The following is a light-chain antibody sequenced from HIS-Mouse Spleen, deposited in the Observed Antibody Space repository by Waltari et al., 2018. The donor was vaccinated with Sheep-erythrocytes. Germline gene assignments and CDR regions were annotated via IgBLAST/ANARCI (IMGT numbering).Light chain of an antibody. CDR1: QGISSW. CDR2: AAT. CDR3: QRDNSFPVT. J-gene: IGKJ5*01. V-gene: IGKV1-12*01. Sequence: DIQMTQSPSSVSASVGARVTITFRASQGISSWLAWYQQKPGKAPMLLIYAATSLQSGVSSRFSSSGSAKDFTITISSLQHEVFATYCWQRDNSFPVTFGQGTRLEIK.